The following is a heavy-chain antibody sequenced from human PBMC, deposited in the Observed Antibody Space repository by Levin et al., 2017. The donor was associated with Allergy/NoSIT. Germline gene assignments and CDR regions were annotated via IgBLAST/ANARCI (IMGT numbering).Heavy chain of an antibody. V-gene: IGHV4-34*01. CDR1: GGSFSGYY. J-gene: IGHJ4*02. CDR3: ARGLRPTKYNN. CDR2: INHSGST. D-gene: IGHD1-14*01. Sequence: SETLSLTCAVYGGSFSGYYWSWIRQPPGKGLEWIGEINHSGSTNYNPSLKSRVTISVDTSKNQFSLKLSSVTAADTAVYYCARGLRPTKYNNWGQGTLVTVSS.